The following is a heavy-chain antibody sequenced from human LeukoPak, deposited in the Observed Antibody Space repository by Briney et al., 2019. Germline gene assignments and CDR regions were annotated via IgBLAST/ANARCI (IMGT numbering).Heavy chain of an antibody. D-gene: IGHD1-1*01. J-gene: IGHJ4*02. CDR3: ARARDNACDY. CDR2: LRGDTGDT. Sequence: ASVTVSCKTSGYMVSDYYMHWVRQAPGQGLEWMGWLRGDTGDTDSPQKFKGRVTMTRDTATNTAYMQLSRLTYDDTAIYFCARARDNACDYWGQGTLVTVSS. CDR1: GYMVSDYY. V-gene: IGHV1-2*02.